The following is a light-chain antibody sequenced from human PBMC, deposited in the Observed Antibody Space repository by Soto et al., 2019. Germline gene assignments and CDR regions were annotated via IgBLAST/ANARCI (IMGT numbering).Light chain of an antibody. J-gene: IGLJ2*01. CDR2: EVS. CDR3: SSYAGSNNFVV. CDR1: SSDVGGYNY. Sequence: QSALTQPPSASGSTRQSVTISCTGTSSDVGGYNYVSWYQQHPGKAPKLMIYEVSKRPSGVPDRFSGSKSGNTASLTVSGLQAEDEADYYCSSYAGSNNFVVFGGGTKVTVL. V-gene: IGLV2-8*01.